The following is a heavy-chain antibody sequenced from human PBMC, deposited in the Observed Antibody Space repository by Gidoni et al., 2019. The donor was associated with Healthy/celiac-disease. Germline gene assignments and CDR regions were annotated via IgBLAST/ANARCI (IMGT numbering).Heavy chain of an antibody. Sequence: EVQLLESGGGLVQPGGSLRLSCAASGCTFSSYAMSWVRQAPGKGLEWVSAISGSGGSTYYADSVKGRFTISRDNSKNTLYLQMNSLRAEDTAVYYCAKTVTRPYYYYGMDVWGQGTTVTVSS. CDR1: GCTFSSYA. D-gene: IGHD4-4*01. J-gene: IGHJ6*02. CDR2: ISGSGGST. CDR3: AKTVTRPYYYYGMDV. V-gene: IGHV3-23*01.